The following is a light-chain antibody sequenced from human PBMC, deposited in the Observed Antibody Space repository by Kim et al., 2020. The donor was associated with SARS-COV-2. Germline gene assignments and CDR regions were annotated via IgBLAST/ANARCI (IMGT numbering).Light chain of an antibody. Sequence: LSLSTGERATLSGRASQSVGDSLGWYQQKPGQAPRLLIYNAVNRATAIPARFSGSGSGTDFTLTISSLEPEDFAVYYCQQRSNWPTFGGGTKLEI. V-gene: IGKV3-11*01. CDR3: QQRSNWPT. J-gene: IGKJ4*01. CDR1: QSVGDS. CDR2: NAV.